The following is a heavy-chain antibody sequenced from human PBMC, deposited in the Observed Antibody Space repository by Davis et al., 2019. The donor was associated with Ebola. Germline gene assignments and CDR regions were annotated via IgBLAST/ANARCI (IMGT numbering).Heavy chain of an antibody. D-gene: IGHD3-10*01. Sequence: SETLSLTCAVYGGSFSGYYWSWVRQPPGTGLEWIGEIYHSGSTNYNPSLKSRVTISVDKSKNQFSLKLCSVTAADTAVYYCARGGLLWFGELVGDYYYYGMDVWGQGTTVTVSS. J-gene: IGHJ6*02. V-gene: IGHV4-34*01. CDR1: GGSFSGYY. CDR3: ARGGLLWFGELVGDYYYYGMDV. CDR2: IYHSGST.